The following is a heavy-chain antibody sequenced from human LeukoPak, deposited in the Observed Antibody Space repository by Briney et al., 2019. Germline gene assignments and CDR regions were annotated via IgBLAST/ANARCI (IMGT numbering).Heavy chain of an antibody. V-gene: IGHV4-34*01. Sequence: KPSETLSLTCAVYGGSFSGYYWSWIRQPPGKGLEWIGEINHSGSTNYNPSLKSRVTISVDTSKNQFSLKLSSVTAADTAVYYCARGLFGYYYGSGSYPLDYWGQGTLVTVSS. D-gene: IGHD3-10*01. J-gene: IGHJ4*02. CDR1: GGSFSGYY. CDR2: INHSGST. CDR3: ARGLFGYYYGSGSYPLDY.